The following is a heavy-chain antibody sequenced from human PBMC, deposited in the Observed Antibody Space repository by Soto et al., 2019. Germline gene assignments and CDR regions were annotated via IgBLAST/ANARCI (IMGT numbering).Heavy chain of an antibody. CDR3: AKVLWFGELAFDY. CDR2: IKSKTDGGTT. D-gene: IGHD3-10*01. CDR1: GFTFSNAW. V-gene: IGHV3-15*01. Sequence: GGSLRLSCAASGFTFSNAWMSWVRQAPGKGLEWVGRIKSKTDGGTTDYAAPVKGRFTISRDDSKNTLYLQMNSLRAEDTAVYYCAKVLWFGELAFDYWGQGTLVTVSS. J-gene: IGHJ4*02.